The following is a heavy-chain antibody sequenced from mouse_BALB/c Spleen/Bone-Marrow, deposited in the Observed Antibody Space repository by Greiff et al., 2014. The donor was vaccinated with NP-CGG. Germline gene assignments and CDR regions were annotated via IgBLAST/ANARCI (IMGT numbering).Heavy chain of an antibody. CDR1: GYSFTSYW. V-gene: IGHV1-5*01. Sequence: EVKLQESGTVLARPGASVKMSCKASGYSFTSYWMYWIKQRPGQGLEWIGAIYPGNSGTSYNQNFKGKAKLTAVTSASTAYMELSSLTNEDPAVYYCTRSITTAVEFDYWGQGTSLTVSS. D-gene: IGHD1-1*01. CDR3: TRSITTAVEFDY. J-gene: IGHJ2*03. CDR2: IYPGNSGT.